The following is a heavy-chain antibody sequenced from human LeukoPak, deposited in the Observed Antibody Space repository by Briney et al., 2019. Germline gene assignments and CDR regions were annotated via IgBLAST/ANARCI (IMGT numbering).Heavy chain of an antibody. CDR3: ARGNILTGYCFDF. CDR2: IHYTGAT. Sequence: SEALSLTCAVYGGSITGYYWSWIRQTPGRGLEWVGEIHYTGATSYNPSLKSRATISTDTSKNQFPLRLSSVTAADTAVYYCARGNILTGYCFDFWGQGDLVTVSS. J-gene: IGHJ4*02. D-gene: IGHD3-9*01. V-gene: IGHV4-34*01. CDR1: GGSITGYY.